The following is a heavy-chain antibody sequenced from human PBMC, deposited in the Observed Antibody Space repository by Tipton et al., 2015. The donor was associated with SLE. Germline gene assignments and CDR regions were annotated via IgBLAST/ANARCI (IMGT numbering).Heavy chain of an antibody. V-gene: IGHV4-59*01. Sequence: TLSLTCSVSGGSISSFYWSWIRQPPGKGLEWIGYIYYSGSTNYNPSLKSRVTISVDTSKNYFSLKMTSVTAADTAVYFCARGGYSYGAYFDYWGQGTLVAVSS. D-gene: IGHD5-18*01. CDR3: ARGGYSYGAYFDY. CDR2: IYYSGST. CDR1: GGSISSFY. J-gene: IGHJ4*02.